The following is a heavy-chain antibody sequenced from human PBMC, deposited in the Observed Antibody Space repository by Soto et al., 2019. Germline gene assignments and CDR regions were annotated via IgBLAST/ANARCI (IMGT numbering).Heavy chain of an antibody. CDR3: ARTNSGGQWLGYFDY. CDR1: GGTFSSYA. CDR2: IIPISGTA. J-gene: IGHJ4*02. D-gene: IGHD6-19*01. V-gene: IGHV1-69*01. Sequence: QVQLVQSGAEVKKPGSSVKVSCKASGGTFSSYAISWVRQAPGQGLEWMGGIIPISGTANYAQNFHGKVTITADESTSTAYMELSSLRSEDTAVYYCARTNSGGQWLGYFDYWGQGTLVTVSS.